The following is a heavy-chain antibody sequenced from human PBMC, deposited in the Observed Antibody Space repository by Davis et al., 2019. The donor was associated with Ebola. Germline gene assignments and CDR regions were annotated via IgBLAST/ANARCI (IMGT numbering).Heavy chain of an antibody. CDR2: INPNSGGT. Sequence: ASVKVSCKASGYTFTGYYLHWVRQAPGQGLEWMGWINPNSGGTNYAQKFQGWVTMTRDTSISTAYMELSRLRSDDTAVYYCARGGGSSKRTMGYWGQGTLVTVSS. V-gene: IGHV1-2*04. CDR3: ARGGGSSKRTMGY. J-gene: IGHJ4*02. D-gene: IGHD1-26*01. CDR1: GYTFTGYY.